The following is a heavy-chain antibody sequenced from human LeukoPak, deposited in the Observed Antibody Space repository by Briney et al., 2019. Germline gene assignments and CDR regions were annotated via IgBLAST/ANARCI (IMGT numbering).Heavy chain of an antibody. V-gene: IGHV4-59*12. Sequence: SETLSLTCTVSGGSISSYYWSWIRQPPGKGLEWIGYIYYSGSTNYNPSLKSRVTISVDTSKNQFSLKLSSVTAADTAVYYCARVRRDSSGSEVDVWGQGTMVTVSS. CDR1: GGSISSYY. D-gene: IGHD6-19*01. CDR2: IYYSGST. CDR3: ARVRRDSSGSEVDV. J-gene: IGHJ3*01.